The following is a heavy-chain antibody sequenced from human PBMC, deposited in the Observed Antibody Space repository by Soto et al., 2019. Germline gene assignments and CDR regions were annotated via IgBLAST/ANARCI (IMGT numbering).Heavy chain of an antibody. Sequence: QVQLVQSGAEVKKPGSSVKVSCKASGGTFSSYAISWVRQAPGQGLEWMGGIIPIFGTANYAQKFQGRVTITADKSTSTAYRGGSRVRSEETAVFYWARKGRYGSAEGGKGTRVPVSS. V-gene: IGHV1-69*06. J-gene: IGHJ4*02. CDR2: IIPIFGTA. CDR3: ARKGRYGSAE. CDR1: GGTFSSYA. D-gene: IGHD3-16*01.